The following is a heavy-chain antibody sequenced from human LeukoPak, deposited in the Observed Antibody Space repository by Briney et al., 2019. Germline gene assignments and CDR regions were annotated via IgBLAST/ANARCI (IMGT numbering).Heavy chain of an antibody. Sequence: GGSLRLSCAASEFTFSSYSMNWVRQAPGKGLEWVSYISSSSAAIYYADSVKGRFTISRDNAKSSLYLQMNSLRAEDTALYYCAREYSSSSGRAFDIWGQGTMVTVSS. CDR3: AREYSSSSGRAFDI. J-gene: IGHJ3*02. V-gene: IGHV3-48*01. CDR1: EFTFSSYS. CDR2: ISSSSAAI. D-gene: IGHD6-6*01.